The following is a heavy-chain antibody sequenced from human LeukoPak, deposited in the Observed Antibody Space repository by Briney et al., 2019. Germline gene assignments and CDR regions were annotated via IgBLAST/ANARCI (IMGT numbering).Heavy chain of an antibody. J-gene: IGHJ4*02. CDR2: INWNGGST. V-gene: IGHV3-20*04. D-gene: IGHD6-13*01. Sequence: GGSLRLSCAATGFTFDDYGMSWVRQAPGKGLEGVSGINWNGGSTGYADSVKGRFTISRDNSKNTLYLQMNSLRAEDTAVYYCAKTAGIAAAADFDYWGQGTLVTVSS. CDR3: AKTAGIAAAADFDY. CDR1: GFTFDDYG.